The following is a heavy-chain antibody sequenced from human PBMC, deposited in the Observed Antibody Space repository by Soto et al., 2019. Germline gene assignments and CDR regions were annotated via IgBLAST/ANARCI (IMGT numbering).Heavy chain of an antibody. Sequence: GGSLRLSCAASGFTFSSYAMHWVRQAPGKGLEWVAVISYDGSNKYYADSVKGRFTISRDNSKNTLYLQMNSLRAEDTAVYYCARDSQWELPYDYWGQGTPVTVSS. V-gene: IGHV3-30-3*01. D-gene: IGHD1-26*01. CDR1: GFTFSSYA. CDR3: ARDSQWELPYDY. CDR2: ISYDGSNK. J-gene: IGHJ4*02.